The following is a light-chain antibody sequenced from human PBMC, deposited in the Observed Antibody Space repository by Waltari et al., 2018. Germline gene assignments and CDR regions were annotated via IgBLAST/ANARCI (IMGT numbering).Light chain of an antibody. Sequence: EIVMMQSPATLSVSPGERATLSCRASQSVSINLAWYQQKPGQAPRLLIYGASIRATGIPARFSGSGSGTEFTLTISSLQSEDFAVYYCQQYDNWPRPITFGQGTRLEIK. CDR1: QSVSIN. CDR3: QQYDNWPRPIT. V-gene: IGKV3-15*01. J-gene: IGKJ5*01. CDR2: GAS.